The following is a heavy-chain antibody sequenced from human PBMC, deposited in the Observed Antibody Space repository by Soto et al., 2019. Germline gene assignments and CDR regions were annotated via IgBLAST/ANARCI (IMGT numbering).Heavy chain of an antibody. Sequence: SETLALTCTVSGGSIGTYYGSWIRQPPGKGLEWIGYIYYRGNTDYNPSLKSRVTISLDTPKNQFSLKLSSVTAADTAVYYCARHPGYYDILTGYTTYYFDYWGQGILVTVSS. J-gene: IGHJ4*02. V-gene: IGHV4-59*08. CDR2: IYYRGNT. D-gene: IGHD3-9*01. CDR1: GGSIGTYY. CDR3: ARHPGYYDILTGYTTYYFDY.